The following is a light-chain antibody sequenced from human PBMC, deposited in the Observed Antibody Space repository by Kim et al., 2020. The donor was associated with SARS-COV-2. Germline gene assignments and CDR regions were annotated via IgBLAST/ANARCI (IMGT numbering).Light chain of an antibody. CDR2: GAS. CDR3: QHYNDLPWA. Sequence: ASVGDRVTITCRASRDIRDHMNWYQQKPGKAPRLLIYGASILETGVPSGFSGSGAGTDFTFTISSLQPEDIATYYCQHYNDLPWAFGQGTKVDI. V-gene: IGKV1-33*01. CDR1: RDIRDH. J-gene: IGKJ1*01.